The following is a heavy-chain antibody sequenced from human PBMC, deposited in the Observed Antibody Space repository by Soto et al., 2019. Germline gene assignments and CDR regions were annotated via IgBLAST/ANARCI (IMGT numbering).Heavy chain of an antibody. CDR2: INLNNGRT. Sequence: GASVKVSCKASGYTFSNYGISWVRQAPGQGPEWMGWINLNNGRTDYARKFVGRVTMTTDTSTTTAYMELRALTSDDTAVYYCARDPPGLYYFDYWGQGTLVTVSS. CDR3: ARDPPGLYYFDY. J-gene: IGHJ4*02. V-gene: IGHV1-18*01. CDR1: GYTFSNYG.